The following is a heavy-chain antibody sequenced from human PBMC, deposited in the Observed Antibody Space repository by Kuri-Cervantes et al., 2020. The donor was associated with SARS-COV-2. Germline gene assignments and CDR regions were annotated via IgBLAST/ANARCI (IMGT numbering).Heavy chain of an antibody. CDR2: ISYDGSNK. Sequence: LSLTCAASGFTFSSYGMHWVRQAPGKGLEWVAVISYDGSNKYYADSVKGRFTISRDNSKNTLYLQMNSLRAEDTAVYYCAKVHCTGGVCYRFDAFDIWGQGTMVTVSS. V-gene: IGHV3-30*06. D-gene: IGHD2-8*02. CDR1: GFTFSSYG. J-gene: IGHJ3*02. CDR3: AKVHCTGGVCYRFDAFDI.